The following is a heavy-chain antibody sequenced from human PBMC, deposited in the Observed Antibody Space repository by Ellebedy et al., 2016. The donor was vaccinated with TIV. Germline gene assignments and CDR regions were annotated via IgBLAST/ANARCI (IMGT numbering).Heavy chain of an antibody. V-gene: IGHV3-30*18. CDR1: GLTFSSFA. J-gene: IGHJ4*02. CDR3: AKIRAQWEPLDY. CDR2: ISDDGSNK. D-gene: IGHD1-26*01. Sequence: GESLKISCAASGLTFSSFAIHWVRQAPSKGLEWVAVISDDGSNKYYIDSVKGRFTISRDNSKNTLYLQMNSLRAEDTAVYYCAKIRAQWEPLDYWGQGTLVTVSS.